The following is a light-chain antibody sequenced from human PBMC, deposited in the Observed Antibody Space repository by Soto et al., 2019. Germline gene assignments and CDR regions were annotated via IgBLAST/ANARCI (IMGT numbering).Light chain of an antibody. CDR3: MQALQTPLT. Sequence: IVMTQSKIFLPVTPGEPASISCMASQSLLHSNGYNYLVWYLQKPGQSPQLLIYLGSNRSSGVPDRFSGSGSGTDFTLKISRVEAEDVGVYYCMQALQTPLTFGGRSIVDVK. J-gene: IGKJ4*01. V-gene: IGKV2-28*01. CDR1: QSLLHSNGYNY. CDR2: LGS.